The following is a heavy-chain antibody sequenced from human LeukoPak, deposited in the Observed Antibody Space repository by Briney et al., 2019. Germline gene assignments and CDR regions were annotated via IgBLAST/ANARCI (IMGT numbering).Heavy chain of an antibody. J-gene: IGHJ4*02. Sequence: ASVKVSCKASGYTFTGYYMHWVRQAPGQGLEWMGWINPNSGGTNYAQKFQGRVTMTRDMSISTAYVELSRLRSDDTAVYSCAVTWPITGTDYWGQGTLVTVSS. D-gene: IGHD1-20*01. CDR1: GYTFTGYY. V-gene: IGHV1-2*02. CDR2: INPNSGGT. CDR3: AVTWPITGTDY.